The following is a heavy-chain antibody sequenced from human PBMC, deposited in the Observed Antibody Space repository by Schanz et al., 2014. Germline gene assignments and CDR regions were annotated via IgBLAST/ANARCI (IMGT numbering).Heavy chain of an antibody. D-gene: IGHD3-22*01. CDR2: MSYDGSIK. CDR3: AKDPSHGDYDYYFDY. J-gene: IGHJ4*02. V-gene: IGHV3-30*18. Sequence: VQLLDSGGGLVQPGGSLRLSCAASGFTFSTYAMSWVRQAPGKGLEWVAAMSYDGSIKYYGDSVKGRFTISRDNSKNTLYLHMNTLRSEDTAVYYCAKDPSHGDYDYYFDYWRQGTLVTVSS. CDR1: GFTFSTYA.